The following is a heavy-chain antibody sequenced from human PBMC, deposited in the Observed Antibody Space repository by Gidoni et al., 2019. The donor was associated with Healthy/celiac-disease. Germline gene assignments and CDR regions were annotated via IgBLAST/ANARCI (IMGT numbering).Heavy chain of an antibody. J-gene: IGHJ4*02. Sequence: QVQLVQSGAEVKKPGASVKVSCKASGYTFTSYAMHWVRQAPGQRFEWMGWINAGNGNTKYSQKFQGRVTITRDTSASTAYMELSSLRSEDTAVYYCARGGREDRGRLDYWGQGTLVTVSS. CDR3: ARGGREDRGRLDY. CDR1: GYTFTSYA. V-gene: IGHV1-3*01. CDR2: INAGNGNT. D-gene: IGHD1-26*01.